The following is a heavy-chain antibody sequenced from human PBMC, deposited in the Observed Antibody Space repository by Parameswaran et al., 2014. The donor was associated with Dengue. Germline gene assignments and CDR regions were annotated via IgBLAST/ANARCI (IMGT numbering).Heavy chain of an antibody. CDR2: ISYDGSNK. J-gene: IGHJ6*02. D-gene: IGHD6-6*01. CDR3: AKDRPQYSSSSSVPVHYYGMDV. Sequence: WIRQPPGKGLEWVAVISYDGSNKYYADSVKGRFTISRDNSKNTLYLQMNSLRAEDTAVYYCAKDRPQYSSSSSVPVHYYGMDVWGQGTTVTVSS. V-gene: IGHV3-30*18.